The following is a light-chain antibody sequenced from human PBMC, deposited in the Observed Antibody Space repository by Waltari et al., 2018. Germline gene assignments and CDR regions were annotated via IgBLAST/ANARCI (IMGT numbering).Light chain of an antibody. CDR1: NSNIGSHD. CDR2: ENG. CDR3: AAWDGSLTIL. V-gene: IGLV1-47*01. J-gene: IGLJ2*01. Sequence: QSVLSQPPSVSGTPGQRVTISCSGSNSNIGSHDVYWFQQLPGTAPKLLIYENGERPSGVPGRFSGSQSGTSASLTITGLRSEDEADYFCAAWDGSLTILFGGGTKVTVL.